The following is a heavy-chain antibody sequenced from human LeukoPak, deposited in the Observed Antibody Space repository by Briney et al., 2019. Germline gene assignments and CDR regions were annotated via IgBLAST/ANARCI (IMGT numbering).Heavy chain of an antibody. J-gene: IGHJ4*02. CDR1: GGSFSGYY. V-gene: IGHV4-34*01. D-gene: IGHD3-16*02. CDR3: ARERDYVWGSYRFSRYYFDY. Sequence: SETLSLTCAVYGGSFSGYYWSWLRQPPGKGLEWIGEINHSGSTNYNPSLKSRVTISVDTSKNQFSLKLSSVTAADTAVYYCARERDYVWGSYRFSRYYFDYWGQGTLVTVSS. CDR2: INHSGST.